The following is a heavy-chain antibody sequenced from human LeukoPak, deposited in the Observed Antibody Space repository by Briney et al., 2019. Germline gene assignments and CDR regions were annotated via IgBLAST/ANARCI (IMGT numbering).Heavy chain of an antibody. J-gene: IGHJ6*02. CDR1: GFTFSSYA. Sequence: GGSLRLSCAASGFTFSSYAMSWVRQAPGKGLEWVSSISSSSSYIYYADSVKGRFTISRDNAKNSLYLQMNSLRAEDTAVYYCARADGYSLYYGMDVWGQGTTVTVSS. CDR3: ARADGYSLYYGMDV. CDR2: ISSSSSYI. V-gene: IGHV3-21*01. D-gene: IGHD6-13*01.